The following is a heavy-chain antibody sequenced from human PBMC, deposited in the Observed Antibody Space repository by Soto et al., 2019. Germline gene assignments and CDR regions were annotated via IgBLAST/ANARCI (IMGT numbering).Heavy chain of an antibody. D-gene: IGHD3-10*01. V-gene: IGHV3-30*18. CDR1: GFTFSSYG. CDR3: AKDRRRYYYGSGSPAGMDV. CDR2: ISYDGSNK. J-gene: IGHJ6*02. Sequence: QVQLVESGGGVVQPGRSLRLSCAASGFTFSSYGMHWVRQAPGKGLEWVAVISYDGSNKYYADSVKGRFTISRDNSKNTLYLHMNSLRAEDTAVYYCAKDRRRYYYGSGSPAGMDVWGQGTTVTVSS.